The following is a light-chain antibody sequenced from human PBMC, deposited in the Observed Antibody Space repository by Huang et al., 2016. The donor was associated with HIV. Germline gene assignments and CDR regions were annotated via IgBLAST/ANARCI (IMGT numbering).Light chain of an antibody. Sequence: EIVLTQSPATLSLSPGERATLSCRASQGLANYLAWYQQTPGQAPRLLIYDASNRATCIPARFSGSGSGTDFTLTISGLEPEDFAVYYCQQRGNWQLTFGGGTKVEIK. CDR3: QQRGNWQLT. CDR2: DAS. J-gene: IGKJ4*01. CDR1: QGLANY. V-gene: IGKV3-11*01.